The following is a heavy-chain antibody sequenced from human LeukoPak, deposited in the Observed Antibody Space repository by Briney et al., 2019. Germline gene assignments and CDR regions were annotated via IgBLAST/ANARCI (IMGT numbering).Heavy chain of an antibody. CDR3: ARDFRGDYDPNYFDY. CDR1: GYTFTNYA. CDR2: INTNTGNP. V-gene: IGHV7-4-1*02. J-gene: IGHJ4*02. Sequence: GASVKVSCKASGYTFTNYAMNWVRQAPGQGLEWMGWINTNTGNPTYAQGFTGRFVFSLDTSVSTAYLQISSLKAEDTAVYYCARDFRGDYDPNYFDYWGQGTLVTVSS. D-gene: IGHD4-17*01.